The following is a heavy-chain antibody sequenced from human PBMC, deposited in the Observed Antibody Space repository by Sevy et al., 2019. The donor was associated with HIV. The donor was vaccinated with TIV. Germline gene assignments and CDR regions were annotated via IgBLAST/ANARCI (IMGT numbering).Heavy chain of an antibody. CDR3: ASERARGAYSGYDGLDY. Sequence: GGSLRFSCAASGFTFSAYGMHWVRQAPGKGLEWLAVIWFDGTNKYYTESVKGRFTISRDNSKNTLYLQMNSLRAEDTAVYYCASERARGAYSGYDGLDYWGPGTQVTVSS. V-gene: IGHV3-33*08. CDR2: IWFDGTNK. D-gene: IGHD5-12*01. CDR1: GFTFSAYG. J-gene: IGHJ4*02.